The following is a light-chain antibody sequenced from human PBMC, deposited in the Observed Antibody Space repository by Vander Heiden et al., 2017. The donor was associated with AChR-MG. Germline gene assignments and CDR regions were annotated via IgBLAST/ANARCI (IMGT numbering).Light chain of an antibody. V-gene: IGKV2-28*01. J-gene: IGKJ2*02. CDR3: RQALRPLCT. Sequence: DIVMTQSPLSLPVTPGEPASISCRSSQSLLHSNGYNYLDWYLQKPGQSPQLLIYLGSNRASGVPDRFSGSGSGTDFTLKISRVEAEDVGVYYCRQALRPLCTFGQGTKLDIK. CDR1: QSLLHSNGYNY. CDR2: LGS.